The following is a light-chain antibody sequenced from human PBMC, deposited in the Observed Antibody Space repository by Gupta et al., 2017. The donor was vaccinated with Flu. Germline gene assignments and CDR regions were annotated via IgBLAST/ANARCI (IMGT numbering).Light chain of an antibody. J-gene: IGKJ1*01. V-gene: IGKV1-5*03. Sequence: DIQMTQPPATLSASVGDRVTITCRASQSISTWLAWYQQKPGKAPKLLISKASNLESGVPSRFGGSGSGTEFTLTISSRQPDDFATYYCQQYDTYLEWMFGQGTKVEIK. CDR1: QSISTW. CDR3: QQYDTYLEWM. CDR2: KAS.